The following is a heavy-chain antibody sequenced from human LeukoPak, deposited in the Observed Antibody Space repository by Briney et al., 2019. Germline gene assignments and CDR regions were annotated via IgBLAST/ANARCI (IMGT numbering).Heavy chain of an antibody. CDR2: IYYSGST. V-gene: IGHV4-61*08. CDR3: ARHGHSSGRIDY. J-gene: IGHJ4*02. CDR1: GGSISSGGYY. D-gene: IGHD6-19*01. Sequence: SETLSLTCTVSGGSISSGGYYWSWIRQPPGKGLEWIGYIYYSGSTNYNPSLKSRVTISVDTSKNQFSLKLSSVTAADTAVYYCARHGHSSGRIDYWGQGTLVTVSS.